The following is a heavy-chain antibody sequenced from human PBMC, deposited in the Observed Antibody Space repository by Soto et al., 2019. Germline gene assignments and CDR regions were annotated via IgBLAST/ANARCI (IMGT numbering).Heavy chain of an antibody. J-gene: IGHJ4*02. CDR2: INPSGGST. CDR1: GYTFTSYY. V-gene: IGHV1-46*03. D-gene: IGHD1-1*01. CDR3: ASWYTGTTGIDY. Sequence: ASVKVSCKASGYTFTSYYMHWVRQAPGQGLEWVGIINPSGGSTSYAQKFQGRVTMTRDTSTSTVYMELSSLRSEDTAVYYCASWYTGTTGIDYWGQGTLVTVSS.